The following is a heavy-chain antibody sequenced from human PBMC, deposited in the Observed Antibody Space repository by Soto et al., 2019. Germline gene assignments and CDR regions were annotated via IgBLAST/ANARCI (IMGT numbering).Heavy chain of an antibody. CDR3: ARRAYYYGSGSSDYFDY. CDR1: GYSFTTYW. V-gene: IGHV5-51*01. D-gene: IGHD3-10*01. Sequence: GESLKISCKGSGYSFTTYWIGWVRQMPGKGLEWMGIIYPGDSDTRYSPSFQGQVTISADKSINTAYLQWTGLKASDTAMYYCARRAYYYGSGSSDYFDYWGRGTLVTVSS. J-gene: IGHJ4*01. CDR2: IYPGDSDT.